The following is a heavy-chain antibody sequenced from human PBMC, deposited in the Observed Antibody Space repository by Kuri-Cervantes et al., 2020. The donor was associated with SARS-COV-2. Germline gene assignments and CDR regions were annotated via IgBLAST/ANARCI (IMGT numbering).Heavy chain of an antibody. CDR1: GFTFSSYG. V-gene: IGHV3-33*08. D-gene: IGHD3-10*01. Sequence: GGSLRLSCAASGFTFSSYGMHWVRQAPGKGLGWVAVIWYDGSNKYYADSVKGRFTISRDNSKNTLYLQMNSLRAEDTAVYYCARDLRYYGSGSWDYMDVWGKGTTVTVSS. CDR2: IWYDGSNK. CDR3: ARDLRYYGSGSWDYMDV. J-gene: IGHJ6*03.